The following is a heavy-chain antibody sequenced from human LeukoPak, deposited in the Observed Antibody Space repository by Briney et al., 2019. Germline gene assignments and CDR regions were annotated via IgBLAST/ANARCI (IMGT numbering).Heavy chain of an antibody. CDR2: ISGGGGST. J-gene: IGHJ4*02. CDR3: AKGSSSWYYYFDY. D-gene: IGHD6-13*01. Sequence: GGSLRLSCAASGFTFTGYSMNWVRQAPGKGLEWVSTISGGGGSTYYADSVKGRFTISRDNSKNALYLQVNSLRAEDTAVYYCAKGSSSWYYYFDYWGQGTLVTVSS. CDR1: GFTFTGYS. V-gene: IGHV3-23*01.